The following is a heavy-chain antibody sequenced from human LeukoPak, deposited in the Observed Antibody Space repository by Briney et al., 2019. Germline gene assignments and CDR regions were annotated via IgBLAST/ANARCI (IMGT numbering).Heavy chain of an antibody. D-gene: IGHD3-3*01. Sequence: PGGSLRLSWAASGFTFSSSAMNWVRQVPWRGLEWVSAVSAAVTSAFYSDSGTGRFAISRDNCKKTLYLEMSRLRAEDTAVYYCARSGGRPSYYTCYYYMDVWGKGNTVTVSS. CDR1: GFTFSSSA. V-gene: IGHV3-23*01. CDR3: ARSGGRPSYYTCYYYMDV. CDR2: VSAAVTSA. J-gene: IGHJ6*03.